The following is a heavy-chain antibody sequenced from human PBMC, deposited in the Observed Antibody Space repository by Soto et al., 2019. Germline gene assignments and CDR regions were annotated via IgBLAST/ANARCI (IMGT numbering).Heavy chain of an antibody. V-gene: IGHV3-48*03. CDR2: ISSSGSTI. CDR3: ASSLPFYYGMDV. D-gene: IGHD3-16*01. CDR1: GFTFSSYE. Sequence: EVQLVESGGGLVQPGGSLRLSCAASGFTFSSYEMNWVRQAPGKGLEWVSYISSSGSTIYYADSVKGRFTISRDNAKNSLYLQMNSLRVEDTAVYYCASSLPFYYGMDVWGQGTTVTVSS. J-gene: IGHJ6*02.